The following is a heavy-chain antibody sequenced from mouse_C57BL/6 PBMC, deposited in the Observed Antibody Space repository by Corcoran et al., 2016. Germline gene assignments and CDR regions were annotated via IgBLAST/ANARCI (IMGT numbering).Heavy chain of an antibody. CDR2: INTYSGVP. CDR3: ARRYYGSSYYFDY. V-gene: IGHV9-3*01. J-gene: IGHJ2*01. Sequence: QIQLVQSGPELKKPGETVKISCKASGYTFTTYGMSWVKQAPGKGLKWMGWINTYSGVPTYADDFKGRFAFSLETSASTAYLQINNLENEDTATYFCARRYYGSSYYFDYWGQGTTLTVSS. CDR1: GYTFTTYG. D-gene: IGHD1-1*01.